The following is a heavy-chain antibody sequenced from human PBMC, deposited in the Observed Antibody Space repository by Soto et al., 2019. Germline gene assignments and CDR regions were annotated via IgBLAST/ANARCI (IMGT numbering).Heavy chain of an antibody. D-gene: IGHD6-19*01. CDR1: GGSISSSDW. CDR2: IYYNGAT. Sequence: QVQLQESGPGLVKPSGTLSITCTVSGGSISSSDWWSWVRQPPHKVLEWIGEIYYNGATNYHPSLNSRVTIDKSKNHLSLRLTSVTAADTAVYYCARGRVAVTGIDSWGQGTLVTVSS. J-gene: IGHJ4*02. CDR3: ARGRVAVTGIDS. V-gene: IGHV4-4*02.